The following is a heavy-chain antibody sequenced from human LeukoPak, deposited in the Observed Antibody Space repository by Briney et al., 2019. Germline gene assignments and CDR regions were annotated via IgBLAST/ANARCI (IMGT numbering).Heavy chain of an antibody. CDR3: ASGTTYYYDSSGYGLDY. V-gene: IGHV3-48*03. D-gene: IGHD3-22*01. J-gene: IGHJ4*02. Sequence: GGSLRLSCAASGFTFSSYEMNWVRQAPGKGLEWVSYISSSGSTIYYADSVKGRFTISRDNAKNSLYLQMNSLRAEDTAVYYCASGTTYYYDSSGYGLDYWGQGTLVTVSS. CDR2: ISSSGSTI. CDR1: GFTFSSYE.